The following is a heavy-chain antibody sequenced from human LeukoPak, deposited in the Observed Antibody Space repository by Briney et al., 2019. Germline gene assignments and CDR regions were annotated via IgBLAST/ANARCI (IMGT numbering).Heavy chain of an antibody. CDR3: ARALGSALDY. Sequence: SETLSLTCTVSGYSISSGYYWGRIRPPPGKGLEWIGSIYHSGSTYYNPSLKSRVTISVDTSKNQFSLKLSSVTAADTAVYYCARALGSALDYWGQGTLVTVSS. CDR2: IYHSGST. J-gene: IGHJ4*02. V-gene: IGHV4-38-2*02. D-gene: IGHD3-10*01. CDR1: GYSISSGYY.